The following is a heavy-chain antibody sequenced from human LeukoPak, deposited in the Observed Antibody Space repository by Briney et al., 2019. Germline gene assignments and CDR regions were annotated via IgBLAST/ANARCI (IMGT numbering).Heavy chain of an antibody. CDR1: GFTFSSYA. CDR3: AWSRDGYNYFVY. Sequence: GGSLRLSCAASGFTFSSYAMHWVRQAPGKGLEWVAVISYDGSNKYYADSVKGRFTISRDNFKNTLYLQMNSLRAEDTAEYYCAWSRDGYNYFVYWGQGTLVTVSS. D-gene: IGHD5-24*01. V-gene: IGHV3-30-3*01. J-gene: IGHJ4*02. CDR2: ISYDGSNK.